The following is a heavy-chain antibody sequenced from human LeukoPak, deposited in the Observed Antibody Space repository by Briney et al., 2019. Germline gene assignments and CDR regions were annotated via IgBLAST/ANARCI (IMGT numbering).Heavy chain of an antibody. CDR2: IYTSGST. D-gene: IGHD3-22*01. Sequence: KPSETLSLTCTVSGGSMSSYYWSWIRQPAGKGLEWIGRIYTSGSTNYNPSLKSRVTISVDTSKNQFSLKLSSVTAADTAVYYCARHENYYDSSGYPGWYYYYGMDVWGQGTTVTVSS. V-gene: IGHV4-4*07. CDR3: ARHENYYDSSGYPGWYYYYGMDV. CDR1: GGSMSSYY. J-gene: IGHJ6*02.